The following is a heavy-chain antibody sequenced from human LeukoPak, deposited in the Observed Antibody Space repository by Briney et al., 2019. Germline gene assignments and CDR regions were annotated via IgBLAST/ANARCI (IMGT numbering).Heavy chain of an antibody. V-gene: IGHV3-33*06. CDR2: MWDDGSDK. D-gene: IGHD2-21*02. J-gene: IGHJ6*03. CDR1: GFTFSSYG. CDR3: AKDPRHCSGGYCWDYYYYMDV. Sequence: GGSLRLSCAASGFTFSSYGMYWVGGAAGKGLEGWAGMWDDGSDKCYEDFVKGRFTISRDNSKNTLYLQMNSLRVEDTAVYYCAKDPRHCSGGYCWDYYYYMDVWGKGTTVTVSS.